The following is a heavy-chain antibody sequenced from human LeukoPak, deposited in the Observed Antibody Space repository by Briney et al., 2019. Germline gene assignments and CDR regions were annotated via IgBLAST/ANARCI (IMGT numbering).Heavy chain of an antibody. CDR3: AKGGHYSFLDR. Sequence: GGSLRLSCVVSGLTFRSYAMSWVRQAPGKGLERVSTVSGKGDETFYADSVKGRFTLSRDNSKNTLNLQINSLRVEDTAVYYCAKGGHYSFLDRWGQGILVTVSS. D-gene: IGHD3-10*01. J-gene: IGHJ5*02. V-gene: IGHV3-23*01. CDR1: GLTFRSYA. CDR2: VSGKGDET.